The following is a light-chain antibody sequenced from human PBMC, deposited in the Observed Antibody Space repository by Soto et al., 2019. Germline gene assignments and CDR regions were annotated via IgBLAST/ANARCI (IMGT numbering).Light chain of an antibody. J-gene: IGKJ5*01. Sequence: EIVMTQSPATLSVSPGERATLSCRASEVVTTNLAWYQQKPGQAPRLLIYGASTRAAGIPDRFSGSGSGTQFTLTIISLQSEDFAVYYCQQYSNWPPITFGQGTRLEIK. V-gene: IGKV3-15*01. CDR3: QQYSNWPPIT. CDR2: GAS. CDR1: EVVTTN.